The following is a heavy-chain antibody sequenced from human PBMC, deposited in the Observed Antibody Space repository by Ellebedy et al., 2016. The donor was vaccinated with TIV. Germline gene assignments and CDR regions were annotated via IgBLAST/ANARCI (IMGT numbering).Heavy chain of an antibody. Sequence: ASVKVSCKASGGTFSSYAISWVRQAPGQGLEWMGGIIPFFGTTNYAQKFQGRVTFTADESTSTAYMELGSLRSEDTAVYYCARDLGRGRYYYGMDVWGQGTTVTVSS. CDR3: ARDLGRGRYYYGMDV. J-gene: IGHJ6*02. D-gene: IGHD3-16*01. CDR2: IIPFFGTT. CDR1: GGTFSSYA. V-gene: IGHV1-69*13.